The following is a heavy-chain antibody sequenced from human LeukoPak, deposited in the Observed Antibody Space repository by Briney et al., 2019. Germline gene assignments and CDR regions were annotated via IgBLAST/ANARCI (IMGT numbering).Heavy chain of an antibody. CDR1: GGSFSGYY. Sequence: PSETLSLTCAVYGGSFSGYYWSWIRQPPGKGLEWIGEINHSGSTNYNPSLKSRVTISVDMSKNQFSLKLSSVTAADTAVYYCARVGGSGWYRNFDYWGQGTLVTVSS. J-gene: IGHJ4*02. V-gene: IGHV4-34*01. CDR3: ARVGGSGWYRNFDY. CDR2: INHSGST. D-gene: IGHD6-19*01.